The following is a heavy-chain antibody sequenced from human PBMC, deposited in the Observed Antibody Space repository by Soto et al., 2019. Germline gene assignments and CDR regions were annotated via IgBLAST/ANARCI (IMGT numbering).Heavy chain of an antibody. CDR1: GGTFSSYA. CDR2: IIPIFGTG. J-gene: IGHJ4*02. D-gene: IGHD3-22*01. V-gene: IGHV1-69*13. Sequence: ASVKVSCKASGGTFSSYAISWVRQAPGQGLEWMGGIIPIFGTGNYAQKFQGRVTITADESTSTAYMELSSLRSEDTAVYYCARRRYYYDSSGDVHFDYWGQGTLVTVSS. CDR3: ARRRYYYDSSGDVHFDY.